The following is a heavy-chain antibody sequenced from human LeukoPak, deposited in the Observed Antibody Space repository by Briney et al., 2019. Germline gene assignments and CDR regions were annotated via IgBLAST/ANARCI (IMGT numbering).Heavy chain of an antibody. CDR1: GFTFSSYS. J-gene: IGHJ4*02. D-gene: IGHD3-22*01. CDR3: AREGSYYYDSSGYYYGLDY. CDR2: ISSSSSYI. V-gene: IGHV3-21*01. Sequence: GGSLRLSCAASGFTFSSYSMIWVRQAPGKGLEWVSSISSSSSYIYYADSVKGRFTISRDNAKNSLYLQMNSLRAEDTAVYYCAREGSYYYDSSGYYYGLDYWGQGTLVTVSS.